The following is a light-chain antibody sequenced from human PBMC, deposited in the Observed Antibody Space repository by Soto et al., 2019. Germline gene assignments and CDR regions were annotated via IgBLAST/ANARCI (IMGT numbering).Light chain of an antibody. CDR3: CSYAGSTTLYV. CDR1: SIDVGSYNL. Sequence: QSVLTQPASVSGSPGQSITISCTGTSIDVGSYNLVSWYQQHPGTAPKLMIYEAFKRPSGVSNRFSGSKSGDTASLTISGLQAEDDADYYCCSYAGSTTLYVFGTGTKVTVL. J-gene: IGLJ1*01. V-gene: IGLV2-23*01. CDR2: EAF.